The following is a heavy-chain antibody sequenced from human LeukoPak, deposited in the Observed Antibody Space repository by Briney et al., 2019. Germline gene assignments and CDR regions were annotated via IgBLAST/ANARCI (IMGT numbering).Heavy chain of an antibody. D-gene: IGHD5-12*01. V-gene: IGHV3-74*01. Sequence: GGSLTLSCAASGFSFSSYWMHWVRQAPGKGLVWVSRINSDGSSTSYADSVKGRLTISRDNAKNTLYLQMNSLRAEDTAVYYCARGFGYDDIVTYWGQGTLVTVSS. CDR3: ARGFGYDDIVTY. CDR2: INSDGSST. J-gene: IGHJ4*02. CDR1: GFSFSSYW.